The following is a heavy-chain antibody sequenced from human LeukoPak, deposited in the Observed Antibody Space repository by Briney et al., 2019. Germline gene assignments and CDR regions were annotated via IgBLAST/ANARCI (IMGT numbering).Heavy chain of an antibody. CDR3: ARAYCGGDCFHP. D-gene: IGHD2-21*02. CDR1: GYTFTSYG. CDR2: ISAYTGHT. Sequence: ASVKVSCKASGYTFTSYGISWVRQAPGQGLEWMGWISAYTGHTNSAQKLQGRVTMTTDTSTSTAYMELRGLTSDDTAVYYCARAYCGGDCFHPWGQGTLITVSS. V-gene: IGHV1-18*01. J-gene: IGHJ5*02.